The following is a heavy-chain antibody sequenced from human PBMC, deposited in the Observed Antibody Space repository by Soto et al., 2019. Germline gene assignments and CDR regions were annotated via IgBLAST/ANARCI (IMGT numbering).Heavy chain of an antibody. CDR1: GYSISSSNW. J-gene: IGHJ3*02. D-gene: IGHD3-22*01. CDR3: ARSERDGYYDPRGAFDI. Sequence: PSETLSLTCAVSGYSISSSNWWGWIRQPPGKGLEWIGYIYYSGSTYYNPSLKSRVTMSVDTSKNQFSLKLSSVTAVDTAVYYCARSERDGYYDPRGAFDIWGQGTMVTV. V-gene: IGHV4-28*01. CDR2: IYYSGST.